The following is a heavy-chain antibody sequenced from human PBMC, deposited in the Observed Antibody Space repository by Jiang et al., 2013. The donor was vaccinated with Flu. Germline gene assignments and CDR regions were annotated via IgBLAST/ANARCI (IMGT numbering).Heavy chain of an antibody. Sequence: GSGLVKPSETLSLTCTVSGGSISSYYWSWIRQPPGKGLEWIGYIPYSEYYSGTTNYNPSLKSRVTISVDTSKKQFSLKLSSVTAADTAVYYCARHGVEMATLYAFDIWGQGTMVTVSS. CDR3: ARHGVEMATLYAFDI. J-gene: IGHJ3*02. CDR1: GGSISSYY. CDR2: IPYSEYYSGTT. V-gene: IGHV4-59*08. D-gene: IGHD5-24*01.